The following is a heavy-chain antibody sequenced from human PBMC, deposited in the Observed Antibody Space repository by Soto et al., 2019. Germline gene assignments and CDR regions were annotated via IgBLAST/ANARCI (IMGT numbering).Heavy chain of an antibody. J-gene: IGHJ4*02. CDR2: IYYSGSP. D-gene: IGHD1-26*01. CDR3: ARYSGTLQFDY. CDR1: GGSISDYY. Sequence: LSLTCTVSGGSISDYYWSWIRQPPGKGLEWIGYIYYSGSPNYNPSLKSRVTISVDTSKNQFSLRLSSVTAADTAVYYCARYSGTLQFDYWGQGTLVTVSS. V-gene: IGHV4-59*01.